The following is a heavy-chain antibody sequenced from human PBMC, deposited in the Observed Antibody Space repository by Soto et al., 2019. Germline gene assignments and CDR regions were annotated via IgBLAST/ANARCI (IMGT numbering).Heavy chain of an antibody. CDR1: GYIFTNYG. CDR2: ISAYNGYP. J-gene: IGHJ4*02. V-gene: IGHV1-18*04. Sequence: QIHLVQSGAEVRKPGASVNVSCKTSGYIFTNYGVSWVRQAPGEGLEVVAWISAYNGYPKYGQRFQGRVTLSTDPSTTTGYMELRNLSFDDTAVYYCARWSSGALYEYWGQGTLLTVSS. CDR3: ARWSSGALYEY.